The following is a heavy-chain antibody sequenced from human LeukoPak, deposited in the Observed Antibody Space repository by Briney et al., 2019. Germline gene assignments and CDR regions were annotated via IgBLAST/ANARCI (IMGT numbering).Heavy chain of an antibody. D-gene: IGHD3-3*01. Sequence: GASVKVSCKASGYTFTSYGISWVRQAPGQGLEWMGWISAYNGNTNYAQKLQGRVTMTTDTSTSTAYMELRSLRSDDTAVCYCARDQYDFWSGYTPLGYWGQGTLVTVSS. CDR1: GYTFTSYG. J-gene: IGHJ4*02. V-gene: IGHV1-18*01. CDR2: ISAYNGNT. CDR3: ARDQYDFWSGYTPLGY.